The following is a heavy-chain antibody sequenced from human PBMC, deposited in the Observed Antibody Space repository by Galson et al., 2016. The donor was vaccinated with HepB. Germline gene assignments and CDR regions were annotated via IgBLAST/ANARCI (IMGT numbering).Heavy chain of an antibody. V-gene: IGHV5-51*01. Sequence: QSGAEVKKPGESLKISCKGSGYNFNTYWIGWVRQMPGKGLEWMGIIYPGDSDTRYSPSFQGQVTFSADKSINTAYLQWSSLKASDTAMYYCALVGVKPDAFDIWGQGTMVTVSS. CDR3: ALVGVKPDAFDI. CDR2: IYPGDSDT. J-gene: IGHJ3*02. D-gene: IGHD6-6*01. CDR1: GYNFNTYW.